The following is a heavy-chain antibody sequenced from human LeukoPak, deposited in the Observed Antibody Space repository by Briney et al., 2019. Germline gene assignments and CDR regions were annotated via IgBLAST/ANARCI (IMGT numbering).Heavy chain of an antibody. J-gene: IGHJ4*02. Sequence: PSETLSLTCTVSGYSISSGYYWGWIRQPPGKGLEWIGSIYHSGSTYYNPSLKSRVTISVDTSKNQFSLKLSSVTAADTAVYYCARDTSRYSSSWLFDYWDQGTLVTVSS. D-gene: IGHD6-13*01. CDR2: IYHSGST. V-gene: IGHV4-38-2*02. CDR3: ARDTSRYSSSWLFDY. CDR1: GYSISSGYY.